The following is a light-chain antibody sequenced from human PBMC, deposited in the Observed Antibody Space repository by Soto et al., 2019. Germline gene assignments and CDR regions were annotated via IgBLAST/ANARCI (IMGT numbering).Light chain of an antibody. CDR3: QQYNNWPRT. CDR2: GAS. V-gene: IGKV3-15*01. J-gene: IGKJ1*01. Sequence: EIVMTQSPATLSVSPGERATLSCRASQSVSSNLAWYQQKPGQAPRLLIYGASARATGIPVRFSGSGSGTEFILTISSLQSEDFAVYYCQQYNNWPRTFGQGTKV. CDR1: QSVSSN.